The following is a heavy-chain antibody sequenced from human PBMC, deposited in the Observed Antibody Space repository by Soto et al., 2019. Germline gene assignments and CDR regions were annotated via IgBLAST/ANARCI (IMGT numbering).Heavy chain of an antibody. D-gene: IGHD3-22*01. V-gene: IGHV1-69*10. CDR2: IIPIFGII. Sequence: GASVRSRKASGGTSSYSVNWVRQAPGQGLEWMGGIIPIFGIINYAQKVLGRVTITADKSTTTAYMEPSNLTSEGTAVYYCASKNYCDSSGYRYYFDFWGEGCLVTGS. J-gene: IGHJ4*02. CDR1: GGTSSYS. CDR3: ASKNYCDSSGYRYYFDF.